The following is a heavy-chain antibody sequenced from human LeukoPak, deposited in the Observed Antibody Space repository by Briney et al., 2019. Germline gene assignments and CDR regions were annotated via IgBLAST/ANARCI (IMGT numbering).Heavy chain of an antibody. V-gene: IGHV4-39*07. D-gene: IGHD3-9*01. Sequence: SETLSLTCTVSGGSISTSNYYWSWIRQPPGKGLEWIGEINHSGSTNYNPSLKSRVTISVDTSKNQFSLKLSSVTAADTAVYYCARGALRYFSPLKEGLDYWGQGTLVTVSS. CDR2: INHSGST. CDR3: ARGALRYFSPLKEGLDY. CDR1: GGSISTSNYY. J-gene: IGHJ4*02.